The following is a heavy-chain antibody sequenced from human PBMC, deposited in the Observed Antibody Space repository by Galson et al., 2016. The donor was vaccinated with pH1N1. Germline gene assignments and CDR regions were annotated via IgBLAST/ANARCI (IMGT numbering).Heavy chain of an antibody. J-gene: IGHJ3*02. V-gene: IGHV1-69*13. CDR1: GGTFSSYA. CDR3: ASPSRPPREIHLWSPNDAFDI. CDR2: IIPIFGTA. Sequence: SVKVSCKASGGTFSSYAINWVRQAPGQGLGWMGGIIPIFGTANYAQKFQGRVTITADESTSTAYMELSSLRSEDTAVYYCASPSRPPREIHLWSPNDAFDIWGQGTMVTVSS. D-gene: IGHD5-18*01.